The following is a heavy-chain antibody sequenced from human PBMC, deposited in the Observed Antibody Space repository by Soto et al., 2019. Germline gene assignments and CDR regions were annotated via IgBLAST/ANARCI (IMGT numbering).Heavy chain of an antibody. J-gene: IGHJ4*02. CDR2: ISAYNGNT. Sequence: GASVKVSCKASGYTFTSYGISWVRQAPGQGLELMGWISAYNGNTNYAQKLQGRVTMTTDTSTSTAYMELRSLRSDDTAVYYCARDLNMPHLYCSGGSCYSGYHYYWGQGTLVTVSS. CDR1: GYTFTSYG. D-gene: IGHD2-15*01. CDR3: ARDLNMPHLYCSGGSCYSGYHYY. V-gene: IGHV1-18*01.